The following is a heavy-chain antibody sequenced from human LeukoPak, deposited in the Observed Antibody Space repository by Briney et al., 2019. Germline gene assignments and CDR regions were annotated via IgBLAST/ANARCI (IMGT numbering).Heavy chain of an antibody. V-gene: IGHV3-7*01. Sequence: PGGSLRLSCAASGFTFSSYAMSWVRQGPGKGLQWVASINRDGSEKHPVDSVKGRFTISRDNAKNSVYLQMNGLTVEDTAVYYCVRDVDIWGQGTLVTVSS. J-gene: IGHJ4*02. CDR1: GFTFSSYA. CDR2: INRDGSEK. CDR3: VRDVDI. D-gene: IGHD5-24*01.